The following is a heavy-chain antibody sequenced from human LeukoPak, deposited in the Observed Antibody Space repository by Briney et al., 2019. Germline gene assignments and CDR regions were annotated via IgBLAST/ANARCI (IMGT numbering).Heavy chain of an antibody. V-gene: IGHV3-74*01. CDR3: ARGNYYSMDV. J-gene: IGHJ6*02. Sequence: HSGGSLRLSCAASGFTFSNYWRHWVRQAPGKGLVWFPRINSDGSTTSYADSVKGRFTISRDNAKNTLYLQMDSLRAEDTAVYYCARGNYYSMDVWGQGTTVTVSS. CDR1: GFTFSNYW. CDR2: INSDGSTT.